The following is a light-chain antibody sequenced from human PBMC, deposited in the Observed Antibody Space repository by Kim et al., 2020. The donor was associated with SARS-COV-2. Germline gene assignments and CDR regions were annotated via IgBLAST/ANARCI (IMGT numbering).Light chain of an antibody. Sequence: GQSITISCTGTSSDVGKYNLFSWYHQHPGKAPKLLIYAVTKLPSGVSNRFSGSKSGNAASLTISGLQAEDVDDYYCCSYAGATTVFGGGTKVTVL. V-gene: IGLV2-23*02. CDR1: SSDVGKYNL. CDR2: AVT. CDR3: CSYAGATTV. J-gene: IGLJ3*02.